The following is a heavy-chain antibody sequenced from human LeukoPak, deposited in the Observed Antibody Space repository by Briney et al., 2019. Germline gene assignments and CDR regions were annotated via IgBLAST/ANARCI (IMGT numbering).Heavy chain of an antibody. D-gene: IGHD5/OR15-5a*01. V-gene: IGHV4-34*01. CDR3: ARGLSRRRLDY. Sequence: SETLSLTCAVYGGSFSGYYWSWIRQPPGKGLEWIGEINHSGSTNYNPSLKSRVTISVDTSKNQFSLKLSSATAADTAVYYCARGLSRRRLDYWGQGTLVTVSS. CDR1: GGSFSGYY. J-gene: IGHJ4*02. CDR2: INHSGST.